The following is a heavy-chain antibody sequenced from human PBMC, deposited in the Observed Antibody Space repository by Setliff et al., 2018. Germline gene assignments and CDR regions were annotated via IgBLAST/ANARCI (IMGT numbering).Heavy chain of an antibody. CDR2: INPHASEK. J-gene: IGHJ4*02. Sequence: PGGSLRLSCATSGFTVSSSDMSWVRQAPGKGLEWLASINPHASEKYYVDSVKGRFTISRDNAKNSLSLQMNNLRTEDTAVYYCVGAGTCSYWGQGTLVTVSS. CDR3: VGAGTCSY. D-gene: IGHD3-10*02. CDR1: GFTVSSSD. V-gene: IGHV3-7*01.